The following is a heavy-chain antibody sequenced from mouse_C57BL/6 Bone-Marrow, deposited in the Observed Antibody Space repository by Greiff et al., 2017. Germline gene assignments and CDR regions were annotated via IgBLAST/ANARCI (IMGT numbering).Heavy chain of an antibody. J-gene: IGHJ3*01. Sequence: QVQLQQPGAELVKPGASVKLSCKASGYTFTSYWMHWVKQRPGQGLEWIGMIHPNSGSTNYNEKFKSKATLTVDKSSSTAYMQLSSLTSEASAVYYCARYPTYYYGSSPLAYWGQGTLVTVSA. CDR3: ARYPTYYYGSSPLAY. CDR2: IHPNSGST. D-gene: IGHD1-1*01. V-gene: IGHV1-64*01. CDR1: GYTFTSYW.